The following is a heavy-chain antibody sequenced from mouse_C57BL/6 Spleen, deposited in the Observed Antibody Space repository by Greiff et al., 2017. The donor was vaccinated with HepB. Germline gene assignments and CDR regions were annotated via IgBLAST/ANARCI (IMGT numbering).Heavy chain of an antibody. CDR2: IDPSDSYT. Sequence: VQLQQPGAELVMPGASVKLSCKASGYTFTSYWMHWVKQRPGQGLEWIGEIDPSDSYTNYNQKFKGKSTLTVDKSSSTAYMQLSSLTSEDSAVYYCARSVITTVVPHYFDYWGQGTTLTVSS. J-gene: IGHJ2*01. CDR3: ARSVITTVVPHYFDY. CDR1: GYTFTSYW. D-gene: IGHD1-1*01. V-gene: IGHV1-69*01.